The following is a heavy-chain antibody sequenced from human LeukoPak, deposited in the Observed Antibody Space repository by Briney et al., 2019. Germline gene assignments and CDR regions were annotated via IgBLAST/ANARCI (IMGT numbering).Heavy chain of an antibody. Sequence: PGGSLRLSCVVSGFTFSSYWMSWVRQAPGKGLEWVANIKQDGSEKYYVDSVKGRFTISRDNAKNSLYLQMNSLRAEDTAVYYCARERDGSSGYSDYWGQGTLVTVSS. CDR3: ARERDGSSGYSDY. CDR2: IKQDGSEK. V-gene: IGHV3-7*01. J-gene: IGHJ4*02. D-gene: IGHD6-19*01. CDR1: GFTFSSYW.